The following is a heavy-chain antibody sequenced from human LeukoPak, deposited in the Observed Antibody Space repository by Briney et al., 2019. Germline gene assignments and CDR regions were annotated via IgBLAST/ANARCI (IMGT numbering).Heavy chain of an antibody. J-gene: IGHJ4*02. CDR3: AEVNTD. Sequence: GGSLRLSCVASGFTFSTYAMHWVRQAPGRELEWMAAISYDATETYYAGSVKGRFTISRDNAKNSLYLQMNSLRAEDTAVYYCAEVNTDWGQGTLVTVSS. CDR2: ISYDATET. D-gene: IGHD3-22*01. CDR1: GFTFSTYA. V-gene: IGHV3-30*03.